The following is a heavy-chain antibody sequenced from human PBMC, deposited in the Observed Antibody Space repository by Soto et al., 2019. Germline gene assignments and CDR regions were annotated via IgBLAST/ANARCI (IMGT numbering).Heavy chain of an antibody. V-gene: IGHV4-4*02. J-gene: IGHJ3*01. CDR3: ASKPDVATAKVVGGYVFDV. Sequence: QVQLQESGPGLVKPSGTLSLTCAASSGSIFTTNWWSWVRQSPGRGLQWIGDIYHSVIPKYNPSLKSRVSMSIDESKYRVFLNLSSVTAADSAVYYCASKPDVATAKVVGGYVFDVWGQGTMVTVSS. D-gene: IGHD1-26*01. CDR2: IYHSVIP. CDR1: SGSIFTTNW.